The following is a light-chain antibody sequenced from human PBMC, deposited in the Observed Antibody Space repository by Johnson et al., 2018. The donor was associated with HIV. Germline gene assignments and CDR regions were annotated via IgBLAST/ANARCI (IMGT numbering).Light chain of an antibody. J-gene: IGLJ1*01. V-gene: IGLV1-51*01. CDR2: DNN. Sequence: QSVLTQPPSVSAAPGQKVTISCSVSSSNIGNNYVSWYQQLPGTAPKLLIYDNNKRPSGIPDRFSGSKSGTSATLGIIGLQTGDEADYYCGTWDSSLKVFATGTKVTVL. CDR1: SSNIGNNY. CDR3: GTWDSSLKV.